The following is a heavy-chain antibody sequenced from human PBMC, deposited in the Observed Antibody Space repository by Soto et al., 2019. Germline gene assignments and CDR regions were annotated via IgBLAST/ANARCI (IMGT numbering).Heavy chain of an antibody. V-gene: IGHV4-30-4*01. J-gene: IGHJ3*02. Sequence: QVQLQESGPGLVKPSQTLSLTCTVSGGSNRSGDYYWSWIRQPPGKGLGCIGYIYYSGSTYYKPSLKSRVTISVYTSKNQSSLKLSSVTAADTAVYYCATRYSSRWDVGWRKYDFDIWGQGTMVTVSS. CDR1: GGSNRSGDYY. CDR2: IYYSGST. D-gene: IGHD6-13*01. CDR3: ATRYSSRWDVGWRKYDFDI.